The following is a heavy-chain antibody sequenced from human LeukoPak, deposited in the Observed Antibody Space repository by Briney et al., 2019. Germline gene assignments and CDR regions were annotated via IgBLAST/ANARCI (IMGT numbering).Heavy chain of an antibody. CDR3: ARRFLTGLGGNWFDP. CDR2: IYTGGST. V-gene: IGHV3-53*01. CDR1: GFTVSNNY. Sequence: PGGSLRLSCAASGFTVSNNYMSWVRQAPGKGLEWVSVIYTGGSTYYADSVKGRFTITRDNSKNTLYLQMNSLRAEDTAVYYCARRFLTGLGGNWFDPWGQGTLVTVSS. D-gene: IGHD3-16*01. J-gene: IGHJ5*02.